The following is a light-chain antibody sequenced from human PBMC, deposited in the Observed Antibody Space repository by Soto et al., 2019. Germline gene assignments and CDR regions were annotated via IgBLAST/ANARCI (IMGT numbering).Light chain of an antibody. CDR1: SSDVGGYNY. J-gene: IGLJ2*01. CDR3: SSYTSSSTYVV. V-gene: IGLV2-14*03. Sequence: QAASVSGSPGQSITISCTGTSSDVGGYNYVSWYQQHPGKAPQLIIYDVTNRPSGVSNRFSGSKSGNTASLTVSGLQAEDEADYYCSSYTSSSTYVVFGGGTKLTVL. CDR2: DVT.